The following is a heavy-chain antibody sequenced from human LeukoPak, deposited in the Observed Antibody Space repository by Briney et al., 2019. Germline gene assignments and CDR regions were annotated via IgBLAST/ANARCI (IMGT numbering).Heavy chain of an antibody. Sequence: GGSLRLSCAASGFTFSTYAMTWVRQAPGKGLEWVSGISGSGGSTDYADSVKGRFTIFRDNSENTLYLQMNSLRAEDTAVYYCAKDRRFGELIAYYFEDWGQGTLVTVSS. J-gene: IGHJ4*02. CDR3: AKDRRFGELIAYYFED. CDR1: GFTFSTYA. D-gene: IGHD3-10*01. V-gene: IGHV3-23*01. CDR2: ISGSGGST.